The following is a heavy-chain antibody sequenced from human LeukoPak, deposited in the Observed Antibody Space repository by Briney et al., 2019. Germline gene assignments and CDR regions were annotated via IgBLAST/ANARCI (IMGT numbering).Heavy chain of an antibody. CDR3: ARHSLSGSTSCYFDY. D-gene: IGHD2-2*01. CDR2: IYPDDSDT. CDR1: GYSFTNYW. Sequence: GESLKISCKGSGYSFTNYWIGWVRQMPGKGLEWMGIIYPDDSDTTYSPSFQGQVTISVDKSISTAYLQWSSLKASDTAMYYCARHSLSGSTSCYFDYWGQGTLVTVSS. V-gene: IGHV5-51*01. J-gene: IGHJ4*02.